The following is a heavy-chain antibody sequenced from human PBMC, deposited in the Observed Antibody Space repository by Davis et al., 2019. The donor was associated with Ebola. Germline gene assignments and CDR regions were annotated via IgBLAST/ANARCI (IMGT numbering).Heavy chain of an antibody. D-gene: IGHD6-19*01. Sequence: ASVTVSCKASGYAFSDFGISWVRQAPGQGLEWMGWVSAHCGNTKYVQKLQGRVTMTTDTSTSTAHMELRNLISDDTAVYYCAREGYSSDWDDGFDFWGQGTLVTVSS. V-gene: IGHV1-18*01. CDR2: VSAHCGNT. J-gene: IGHJ4*02. CDR1: GYAFSDFG. CDR3: AREGYSSDWDDGFDF.